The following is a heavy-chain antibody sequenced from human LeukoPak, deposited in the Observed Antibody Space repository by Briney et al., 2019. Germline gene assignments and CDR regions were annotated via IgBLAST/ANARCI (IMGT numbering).Heavy chain of an antibody. J-gene: IGHJ6*03. Sequence: GGSLRLSCAASGFTFDDYAMHWVRQAPGKGLEWVSLINWDGGSTYYADSVKGRFTISRDNSKNSPYLQMNSLRAEDTALYYCAKGGSGLYYYYYMDVWGKGTTVTVSS. V-gene: IGHV3-43D*03. D-gene: IGHD2-15*01. CDR2: INWDGGST. CDR3: AKGGSGLYYYYYMDV. CDR1: GFTFDDYA.